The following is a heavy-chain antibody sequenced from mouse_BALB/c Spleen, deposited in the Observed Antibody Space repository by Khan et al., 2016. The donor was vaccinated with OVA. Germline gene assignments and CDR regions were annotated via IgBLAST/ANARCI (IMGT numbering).Heavy chain of an antibody. D-gene: IGHD2-14*01. CDR1: GFSLSRYN. CDR3: ARAYYRYDGYYAMDY. V-gene: IGHV2-6-4*01. Sequence: VQLQESGPGLVAPSQSLSITCNVSGFSLSRYNIHWVRQPPGKGLEWLGMIWGGGGTDYNSSLKSRLSISTDNSKSQVFLKMSSLQTDDTAMYYCARAYYRYDGYYAMDYWGQGTSVTVSS. J-gene: IGHJ4*01. CDR2: IWGGGGT.